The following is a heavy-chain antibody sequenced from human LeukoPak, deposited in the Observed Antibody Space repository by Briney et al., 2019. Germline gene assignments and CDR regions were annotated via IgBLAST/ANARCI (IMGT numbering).Heavy chain of an antibody. V-gene: IGHV4-4*02. Sequence: PSETLSLTCAVSGGSISSSNWWSWVRQPPGKGLEWIGEIYHSGSTNYNPSLKSRVTISVDKSKNQFSLKLSSVTAADTAVYYCAREYSSGWRNYYYYMDVWGKGTTVTVSS. D-gene: IGHD6-19*01. CDR1: GGSISSSNW. CDR3: AREYSSGWRNYYYYMDV. J-gene: IGHJ6*03. CDR2: IYHSGST.